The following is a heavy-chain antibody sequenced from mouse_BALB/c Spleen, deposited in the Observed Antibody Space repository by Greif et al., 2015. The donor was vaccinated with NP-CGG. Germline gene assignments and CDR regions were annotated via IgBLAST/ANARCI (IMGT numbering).Heavy chain of an antibody. D-gene: IGHD2-1*01. V-gene: IGHV1S127*01. J-gene: IGHJ1*01. Sequence: QVQLQQSGPQLVRPGASVKISCKASGYSFTSYWMHWVEQRPGQGLEWIGMIDPSDSETRLNQKFKDKATLTVDKSSSTAYVQLSSPTSEDSAVYYCARDGNYWYFDVWGAGTTVTVSS. CDR3: ARDGNYWYFDV. CDR1: GYSFTSYW. CDR2: IDPSDSET.